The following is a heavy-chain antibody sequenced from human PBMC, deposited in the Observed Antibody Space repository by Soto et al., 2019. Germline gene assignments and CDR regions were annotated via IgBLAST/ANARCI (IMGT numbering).Heavy chain of an antibody. V-gene: IGHV1-8*01. CDR1: GYTFGNND. CDR3: ARMATSGTLNWFDP. Sequence: ASVKVSCKASGYTFGNNDISWVRQATGQGLEWMGWMNPNSGNTGFAQKFQGRVSMTGNTSITTAYLELSSLRSDDTAIYYCARMATSGTLNWFDPWGQGTLVTVSS. CDR2: MNPNSGNT. J-gene: IGHJ5*02.